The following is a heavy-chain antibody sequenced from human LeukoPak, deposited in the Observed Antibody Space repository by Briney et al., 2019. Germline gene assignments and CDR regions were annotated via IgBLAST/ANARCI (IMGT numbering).Heavy chain of an antibody. CDR1: GFIFSNYW. J-gene: IGHJ4*02. CDR2: ITSDGSST. V-gene: IGHV3-74*01. D-gene: IGHD3-22*01. CDR3: ATDRERDPSVYYLV. Sequence: PGGSLRLSCAASGFIFSNYWMHWVRQAPGKGLVWVSRITSDGSSTNYADSVKGRFAISRDNSKNTLFLQMNSLRAEDSAVYYCATDRERDPSVYYLVGGQGTLITVSS.